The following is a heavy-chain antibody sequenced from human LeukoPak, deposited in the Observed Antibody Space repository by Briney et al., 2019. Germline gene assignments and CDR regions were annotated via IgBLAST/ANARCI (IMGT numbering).Heavy chain of an antibody. CDR2: IYYGGST. Sequence: SETLSLTCTVSGGSISSYYWSWIRQPPGKGLEWIGYIYYGGSTNYDPSLKSRVTISVDTSKNQFSLKLSSVTAADTAVYYCASHSSSWPIFDYWGQGTLVTVSS. J-gene: IGHJ4*02. CDR1: GGSISSYY. CDR3: ASHSSSWPIFDY. V-gene: IGHV4-59*01. D-gene: IGHD6-13*01.